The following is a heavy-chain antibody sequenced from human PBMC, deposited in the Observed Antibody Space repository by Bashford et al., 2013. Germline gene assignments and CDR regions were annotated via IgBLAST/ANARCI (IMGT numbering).Heavy chain of an antibody. CDR3: ARHDPYCGGDCYSIDS. CDR1: GYSFTSYW. J-gene: IGHJ5*01. D-gene: IGHD2-21*02. Sequence: GESLKISCKGSGYSFTSYWISWVRQMPGKGLEWMGVIYPGDSDTRYSRSFQGQVTISVDKSITTAYLQWSSLKASDTAMYYCARHDPYCGGDCYSIDSWGQGTLVTVSS. CDR2: IYPGDSDT. V-gene: IGHV5-51*01.